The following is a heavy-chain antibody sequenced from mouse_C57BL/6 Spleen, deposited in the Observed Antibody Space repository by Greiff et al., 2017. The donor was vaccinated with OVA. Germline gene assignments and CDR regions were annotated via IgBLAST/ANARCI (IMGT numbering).Heavy chain of an antibody. CDR1: GFTFSDYG. J-gene: IGHJ2*01. CDR2: ISNLAYSI. V-gene: IGHV5-15*01. CDR3: ARIPPMAYYFDY. Sequence: EVKLMESGGGLVQPGGSLKLSCAASGFTFSDYGMAWVRQAPRKGPEWVAFISNLAYSIYYADTVTGRFTISRENAKNTLYLEMSSLRSEDTAMYYCARIPPMAYYFDYWGQGTTLTVSS. D-gene: IGHD2-10*01.